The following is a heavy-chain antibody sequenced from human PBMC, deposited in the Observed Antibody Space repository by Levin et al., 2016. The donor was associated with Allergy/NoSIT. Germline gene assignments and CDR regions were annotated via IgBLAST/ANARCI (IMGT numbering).Heavy chain of an antibody. Sequence: WIRQPPGKGLEWVSGISGRGDSTYYAGSVKGRFTISRDNSKNTLYLQMSSLRAEDTAVYYCAKETSKFFDSNYFNYWGQGTLVTVSS. J-gene: IGHJ4*02. D-gene: IGHD2-21*01. CDR3: AKETSKFFDSNYFNY. V-gene: IGHV3-23*01. CDR2: ISGRGDST.